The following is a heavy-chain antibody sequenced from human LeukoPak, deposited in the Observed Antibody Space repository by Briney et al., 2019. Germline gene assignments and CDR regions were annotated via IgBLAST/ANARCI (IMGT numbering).Heavy chain of an antibody. CDR1: GFTFSSYA. V-gene: IGHV3-23*01. J-gene: IGHJ5*02. Sequence: GGSLRLSCAASGFTFSSYAMSWVRQAPGKGLEWVSAISGSGGSTYYADSVKGRFTISRDNSKNTLYLQMNSLRAEDTAVYYCAKEGYCSGGSCYSGWFDPWGQGTLVTVSS. D-gene: IGHD2-15*01. CDR3: AKEGYCSGGSCYSGWFDP. CDR2: ISGSGGST.